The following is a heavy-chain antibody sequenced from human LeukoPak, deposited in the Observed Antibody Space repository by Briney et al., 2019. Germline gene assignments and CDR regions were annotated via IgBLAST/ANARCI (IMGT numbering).Heavy chain of an antibody. CDR1: GLTLSSYE. J-gene: IGHJ3*02. D-gene: IGHD1-26*01. CDR2: ISISGSTI. CDR3: AMDFRWEVDAFKI. V-gene: IGHV3-48*03. Sequence: GGSLRLSCAAYGLTLSSYEMNWVSQAPGKGLEWVSYISISGSTIYYADSVKGRFTISRDNAKNSLYLQMNSLRADDTAVYYCAMDFRWEVDAFKICGQGTMVTVSS.